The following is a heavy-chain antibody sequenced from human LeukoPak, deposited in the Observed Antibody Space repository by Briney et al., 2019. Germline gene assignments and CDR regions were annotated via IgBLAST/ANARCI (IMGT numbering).Heavy chain of an antibody. Sequence: GSSVKVSCKASGGTFSSHAISWVRQAPGQGLEWMGGIIPIFGTANYAQKFQGRVTITADESTSTAYMELSSLRSEDTAVYYCARDLGYCSGGSCFGDRTAYFDYWGQGTLVTVSS. D-gene: IGHD2-15*01. J-gene: IGHJ4*02. V-gene: IGHV1-69*01. CDR3: ARDLGYCSGGSCFGDRTAYFDY. CDR1: GGTFSSHA. CDR2: IIPIFGTA.